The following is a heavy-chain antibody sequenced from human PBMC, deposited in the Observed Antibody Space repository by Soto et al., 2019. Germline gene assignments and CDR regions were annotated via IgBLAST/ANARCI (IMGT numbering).Heavy chain of an antibody. CDR2: ISGSGGST. CDR1: GFTFSSYA. CDR3: ASNGGLTGYGHYDAFDI. J-gene: IGHJ3*02. D-gene: IGHD3-9*01. V-gene: IGHV3-23*01. Sequence: GGSLRLSCAASGFTFSSYAMSWVRQAPGKGLEWVSAISGSGGSTYYADSVKGRFTISRDNSKNTLYLQMNSLRAEDTAVYYCASNGGLTGYGHYDAFDIWGQGTMVTVSS.